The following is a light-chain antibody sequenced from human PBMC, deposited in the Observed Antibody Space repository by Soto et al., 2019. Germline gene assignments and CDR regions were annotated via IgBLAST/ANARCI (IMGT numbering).Light chain of an antibody. CDR3: SAYRSGNTVV. CDR1: ISDVGGYNY. V-gene: IGLV2-14*01. CDR2: EVT. J-gene: IGLJ2*01. Sequence: QSVLTQPASVSGSPGQSITISCTGTISDVGGYNYVSWYQQFSGKAPTLIIYEVTNRPSGISNRFSGSKSGETASLTISGLRAEDEADYYCSAYRSGNTVVFGGGTKVTVL.